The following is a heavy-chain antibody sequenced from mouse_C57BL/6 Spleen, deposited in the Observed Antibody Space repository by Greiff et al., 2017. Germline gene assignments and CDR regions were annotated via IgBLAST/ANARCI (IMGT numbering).Heavy chain of an antibody. Sequence: VQLQQPGAELVRPGSSVKLSCKASGYTFTSYWMDWVKQRPGQGLEWIGNIYPSDSETHNNQKFKDKATLTVAKSSSTAYMQLSSLTSEDSAVYYCARETAQTGAMDYWGQGTSVTVSS. CDR2: IYPSDSET. V-gene: IGHV1-61*01. CDR3: ARETAQTGAMDY. J-gene: IGHJ4*01. CDR1: GYTFTSYW. D-gene: IGHD3-2*02.